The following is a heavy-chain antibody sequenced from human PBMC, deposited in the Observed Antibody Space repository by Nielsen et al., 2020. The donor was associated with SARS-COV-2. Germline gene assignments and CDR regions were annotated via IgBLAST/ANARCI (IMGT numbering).Heavy chain of an antibody. CDR1: GGSISSSSYY. J-gene: IGHJ4*02. D-gene: IGHD6-13*01. CDR3: ARLGGIAAAGLPLFDY. CDR2: IYYSGST. V-gene: IGHV4-39*01. Sequence: GSLRLSCTVSGGSISSSSYYWGWIRQPPGKGLEWIGSIYYSGSTYYNPSLKSRVTISVDTSKNQFSLKLSSVTAADTAVYYCARLGGIAAAGLPLFDYWGQGTLVTVSS.